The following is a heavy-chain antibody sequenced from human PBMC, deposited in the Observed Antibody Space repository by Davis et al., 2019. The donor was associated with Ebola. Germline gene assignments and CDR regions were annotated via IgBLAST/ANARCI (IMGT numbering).Heavy chain of an antibody. D-gene: IGHD4-17*01. CDR1: GFTVSRNY. CDR3: AREFLTAVTTPYWYFDL. Sequence: GALKISCAASGFTVSRNYMSWVRQAPGKGLEWVSVIYSGGSTYYADSVKGRFTISRDNSKNTLYLQMNSLRAEDTAVYYCAREFLTAVTTPYWYFDLWGRGTLVTVSS. V-gene: IGHV3-53*01. CDR2: IYSGGST. J-gene: IGHJ2*01.